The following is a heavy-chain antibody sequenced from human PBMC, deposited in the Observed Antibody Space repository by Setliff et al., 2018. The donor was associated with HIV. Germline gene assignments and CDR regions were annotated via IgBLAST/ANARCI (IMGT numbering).Heavy chain of an antibody. CDR2: IYHSGSA. CDR1: GGSINSGGYS. CDR3: VRVPDF. J-gene: IGHJ4*02. V-gene: IGHV4-30-2*01. Sequence: KPSETLSLTCTVSGGSINSGGYSWSWTRQPPGKGLEWIGYIYHSGSAIYNPSLSSRVIISVDRSKNQLSLKMNSVTAADTAVYYCVRVPDFWGQGILVTVSS.